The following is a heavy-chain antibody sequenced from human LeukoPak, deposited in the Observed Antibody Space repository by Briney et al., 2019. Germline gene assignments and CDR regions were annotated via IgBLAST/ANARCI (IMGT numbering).Heavy chain of an antibody. CDR2: MNPNSGNT. V-gene: IGHV1-8*01. Sequence: EASVKVSCKASGYTFTSYDINWVRQATGQGLEWMGWMNPNSGNTGYAQKFQGRVTMTRNTSISTAYMELSSLRSEDTAVYYCARVYKKYGDCVGYWGQGTLVTVSS. CDR3: ARVYKKYGDCVGY. J-gene: IGHJ4*02. D-gene: IGHD4-17*01. CDR1: GYTFTSYD.